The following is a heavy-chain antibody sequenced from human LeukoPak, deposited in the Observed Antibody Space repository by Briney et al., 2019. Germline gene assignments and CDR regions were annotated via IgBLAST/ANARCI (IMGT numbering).Heavy chain of an antibody. J-gene: IGHJ5*02. Sequence: SETLSLTCAVYGGSFSGYYWSWIRQPPGKGLEWIGEINHSGSTNYNPSLKSRVTISVDTSKNQFSLKLSSVTAADTAVYYCARGYSSPPDWFDPWGQGTLVTVSS. CDR3: ARGYSSPPDWFDP. CDR1: GGSFSGYY. D-gene: IGHD6-13*01. CDR2: INHSGST. V-gene: IGHV4-34*01.